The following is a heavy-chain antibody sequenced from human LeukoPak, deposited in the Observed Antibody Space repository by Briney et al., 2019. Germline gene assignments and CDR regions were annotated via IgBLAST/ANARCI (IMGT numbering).Heavy chain of an antibody. CDR1: GGSFSGYY. V-gene: IGHV4-34*01. D-gene: IGHD2-2*02. CDR3: ARDPIPMTGRAFDI. Sequence: SETLSLTCAVYGGSFSGYYWSWLRQPPGKGLEWIGGINHSGSTNYNPSLKSRVTISLDESKNQFSLKLISVTAADTAVYYCARDPIPMTGRAFDIWAQGIMVTVSS. J-gene: IGHJ3*02. CDR2: INHSGST.